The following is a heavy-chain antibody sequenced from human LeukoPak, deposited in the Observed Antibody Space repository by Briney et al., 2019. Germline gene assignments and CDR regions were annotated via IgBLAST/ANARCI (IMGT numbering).Heavy chain of an antibody. CDR1: GFTFSTYA. V-gene: IGHV3-53*01. J-gene: IGHJ4*02. Sequence: GGSLRPSCVASGFTFSTYAMGWVREVPGKGLEWVSVIYSGGGTNYADSVKGRFTISRDNSKNALYLQMNSLRAEDTAVYYCASPYYYASGSFDVWGQGTLVTVSS. CDR3: ASPYYYASGSFDV. D-gene: IGHD3-10*01. CDR2: IYSGGGT.